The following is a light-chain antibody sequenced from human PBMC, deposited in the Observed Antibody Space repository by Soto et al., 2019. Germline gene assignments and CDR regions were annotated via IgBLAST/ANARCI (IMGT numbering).Light chain of an antibody. CDR1: RSNIGSNH. Sequence: QSVLTQPPSASGTPGQRVTISCSGSRSNIGSNHVYWYQHLPGTAPKLLIYSDSQRPSGVPDRFSGSKSGTSASLAISGLRSEDETDYYCAAWDDSLRGVVFGGGTKVTVL. CDR2: SDS. V-gene: IGLV1-47*02. CDR3: AAWDDSLRGVV. J-gene: IGLJ2*01.